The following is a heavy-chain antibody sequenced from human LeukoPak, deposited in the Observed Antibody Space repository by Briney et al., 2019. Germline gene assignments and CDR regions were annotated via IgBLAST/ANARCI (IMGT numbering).Heavy chain of an antibody. CDR2: ISGTGGRI. CDR3: AKAAVITGGLYYFDY. D-gene: IGHD5-24*01. CDR1: EFTFSSYA. Sequence: GGSLRLSCAASEFTFSSYAMSWVRQAPGKGLEWVSGISGTGGRIYYADSVKGRFTISRDNSKNTLYLQMNSLRAEDTAVYYCAKAAVITGGLYYFDYWGQGTLVTVSS. J-gene: IGHJ4*02. V-gene: IGHV3-23*01.